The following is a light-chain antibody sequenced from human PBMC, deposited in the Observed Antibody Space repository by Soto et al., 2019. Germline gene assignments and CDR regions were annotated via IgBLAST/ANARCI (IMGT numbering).Light chain of an antibody. CDR2: DVT. CDR3: SSYTSSSTPLV. J-gene: IGLJ3*02. V-gene: IGLV2-14*01. Sequence: QSALTQPASVSGSPGQSITISCTGTSSDVGGYNYVSWYQQHPGKAPKLMIYDVTNRPSGVSNRFSGSKSGNTASLTISGLQAEDDDDYYCSSYTSSSTPLVFGGGTKLTVL. CDR1: SSDVGGYNY.